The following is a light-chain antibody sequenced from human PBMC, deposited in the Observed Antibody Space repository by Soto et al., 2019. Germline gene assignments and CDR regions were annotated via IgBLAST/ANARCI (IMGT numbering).Light chain of an antibody. CDR3: QTWGTGIHVV. V-gene: IGLV4-69*01. CDR1: SGHSSYA. CDR2: LNSDGSH. Sequence: QSVLTQSPSASASLGASVKLTCTLSSGHSSYAIAWHQQQAEKGPRYSMKLNSDGSHSKGDGIPDRFSGSSSGAERYLTISSLQSEDEADYYCQTWGTGIHVVFGGGTKLTVL. J-gene: IGLJ2*01.